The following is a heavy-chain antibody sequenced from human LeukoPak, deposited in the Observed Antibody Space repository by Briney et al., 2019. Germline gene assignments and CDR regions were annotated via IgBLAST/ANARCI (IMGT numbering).Heavy chain of an antibody. Sequence: GSLRLSCAASGFTVSSNYMSWVRQAPGKGLEWVSVIYSGGSTYYADSVKGRFTISRDNSKNTLYLQMNSLRAEDTAVYYCARGYYDSSGYAFDYWGQGTLVTVSS. CDR3: ARGYYDSSGYAFDY. D-gene: IGHD3-22*01. J-gene: IGHJ4*02. CDR2: IYSGGST. V-gene: IGHV3-66*01. CDR1: GFTVSSNY.